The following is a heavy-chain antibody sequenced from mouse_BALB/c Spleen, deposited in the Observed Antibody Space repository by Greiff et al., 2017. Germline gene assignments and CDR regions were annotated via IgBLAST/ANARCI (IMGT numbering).Heavy chain of an antibody. Sequence: QVQLKQPGAELVRPGASVKLSCKASGYTFTSYWINWVKQRPGQGLEWIGNIYPSDSYTNYNQKFKDKATLTVDKSSSTAYMQLSSPTSEDSAVYYCTRNWDVWYFDVWGAGTTVTVSS. J-gene: IGHJ1*01. D-gene: IGHD4-1*01. CDR3: TRNWDVWYFDV. V-gene: IGHV1-69*02. CDR1: GYTFTSYW. CDR2: IYPSDSYT.